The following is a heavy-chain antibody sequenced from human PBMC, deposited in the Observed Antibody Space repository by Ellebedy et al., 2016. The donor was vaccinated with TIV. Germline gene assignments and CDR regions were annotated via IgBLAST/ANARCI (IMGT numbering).Heavy chain of an antibody. CDR3: AKWGWLQYFDY. J-gene: IGHJ4*02. Sequence: GGSLRLXCAASGFTFSSYWMNWVRQPPGKGLEWVANINLGGSAQLYVDSVKGRFTVSRDNARKSLYLQMHSLRAEDTAVYYCAKWGWLQYFDYWGQGTLVTVSS. V-gene: IGHV3-7*03. CDR1: GFTFSSYW. D-gene: IGHD5-24*01. CDR2: INLGGSAQ.